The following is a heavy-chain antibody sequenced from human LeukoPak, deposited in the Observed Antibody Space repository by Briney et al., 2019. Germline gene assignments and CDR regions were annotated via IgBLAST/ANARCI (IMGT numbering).Heavy chain of an antibody. V-gene: IGHV4-39*01. Sequence: TSETLSLTCTVSGGSISSSSYYWGWIRQPPGKGLEWIGSIYYSGSTYYNPSLKSRATISVDTSKNQFSLKLSSVTAADTAVYYCARQGIVVVPAAIGRYYYGMDVWGQGTTVTVSS. D-gene: IGHD2-2*02. CDR2: IYYSGST. CDR1: GGSISSSSYY. CDR3: ARQGIVVVPAAIGRYYYGMDV. J-gene: IGHJ6*02.